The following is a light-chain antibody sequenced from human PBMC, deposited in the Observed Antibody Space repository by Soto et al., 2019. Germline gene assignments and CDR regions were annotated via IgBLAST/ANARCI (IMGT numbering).Light chain of an antibody. CDR3: SSYTHPNTLL. CDR2: DVT. J-gene: IGLJ3*02. V-gene: IGLV2-23*02. CDR1: SSDFETYKR. Sequence: QSVLTQPASVSGSPGQSITISCTETSSDFETYKRNSWYQQHPGKAPKLMINDVTRRPSGVSHRFSCSQSGNTASLTISGLQAEDEADYYCSSYTHPNTLLFGGGTKLTVL.